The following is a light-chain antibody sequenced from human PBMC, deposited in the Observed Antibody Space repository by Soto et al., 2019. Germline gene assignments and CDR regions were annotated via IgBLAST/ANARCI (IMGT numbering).Light chain of an antibody. CDR2: DVS. V-gene: IGLV2-14*03. CDR1: SSDVGGYNY. Sequence: HSDLNQVASGSGLPVQSLTIFYTGTSSDVGGYNYVSWYQHHPGKAPKLMIFDVSNRPSGVSNRFSGSKSGNTASLTISGLQPEDEADYYCSSYTTSNTRQIVFGTGTKVTVL. CDR3: SSYTTSNTRQIV. J-gene: IGLJ1*01.